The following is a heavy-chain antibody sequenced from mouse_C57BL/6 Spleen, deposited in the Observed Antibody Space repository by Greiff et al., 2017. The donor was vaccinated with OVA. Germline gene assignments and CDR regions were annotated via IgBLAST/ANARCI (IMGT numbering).Heavy chain of an antibody. CDR3: ARNEDEDSSSYYFFAY. V-gene: IGHV1-62-2*01. Sequence: QVQLQQSGPELVKPGASVKLSCKASGYTFTEYTIHWVKRRSGQGLEWIGWFYPGSGSIKYNEKFKDKATLTADKSSSTVYMELSRLTSEDSAVYFCARNEDEDSSSYYFFAYWGQGTLVTVSA. CDR1: GYTFTEYT. J-gene: IGHJ3*01. D-gene: IGHD2-12*01. CDR2: FYPGSGSI.